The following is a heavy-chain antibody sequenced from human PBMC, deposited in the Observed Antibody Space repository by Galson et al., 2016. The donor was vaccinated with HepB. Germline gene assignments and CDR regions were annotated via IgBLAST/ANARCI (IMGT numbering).Heavy chain of an antibody. CDR2: IFHGGST. CDR1: GDSITSSDW. Sequence: ETLSLTCAVSGDSITSSDWWSWVRQSPGKGLEWIGEIFHGGSTNYNPSLKSRVTISVDKSKNQFSLKLTSLTAADTAVYYCARGLATAVANWLDPWGQGTLVTVSS. D-gene: IGHD2-21*01. V-gene: IGHV4-4*02. J-gene: IGHJ5*02. CDR3: ARGLATAVANWLDP.